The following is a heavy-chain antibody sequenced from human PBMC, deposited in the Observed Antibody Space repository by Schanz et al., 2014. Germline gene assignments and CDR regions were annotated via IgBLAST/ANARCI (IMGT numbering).Heavy chain of an antibody. CDR1: GFTFSSYT. J-gene: IGHJ4*02. CDR3: ARGTPSLCDY. CDR2: ISSTSTYL. V-gene: IGHV3-21*01. Sequence: EVQLVESGGGLVKPGDSLRLSCAASGFTFSSYTMKWVRQAPGKGLEWVSSISSTSTYLYYADSVKGRFTISRDSARNSLYLQMSSLRAEDTAVYYCARGTPSLCDYWGQGTLVTVSS.